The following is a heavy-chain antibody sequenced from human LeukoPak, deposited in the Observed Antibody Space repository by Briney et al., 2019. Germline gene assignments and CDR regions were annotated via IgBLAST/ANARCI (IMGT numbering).Heavy chain of an antibody. D-gene: IGHD2-2*01. V-gene: IGHV3-21*01. J-gene: IGHJ6*03. CDR3: ASSIAVIPGGTYYYMDV. Sequence: VGSLRLSCAASGFTFSSYSMNWVGQAPGQGLEWASSIGGSGSYIYYADSVRGRFTISRDNAKNSLYLQMNSLRAEDTAVYYCASSIAVIPGGTYYYMDVWGRGTTVTVSS. CDR1: GFTFSSYS. CDR2: IGGSGSYI.